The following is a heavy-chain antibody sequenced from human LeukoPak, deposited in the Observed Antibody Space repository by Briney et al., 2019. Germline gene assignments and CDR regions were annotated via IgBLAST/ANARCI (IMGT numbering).Heavy chain of an antibody. Sequence: GESLKISCSASGFTFKKYAMHWVRQPPGKGLEYFSAINSNGGRTYYADSVKGRFTISRDNSKNTLFLQMSSLRVEETAVYYCVKDLYYDNSGYYSGAFDYWGQGTLVTVSS. CDR3: VKDLYYDNSGYYSGAFDY. J-gene: IGHJ4*02. CDR1: GFTFKKYA. D-gene: IGHD3-22*01. V-gene: IGHV3-64D*06. CDR2: INSNGGRT.